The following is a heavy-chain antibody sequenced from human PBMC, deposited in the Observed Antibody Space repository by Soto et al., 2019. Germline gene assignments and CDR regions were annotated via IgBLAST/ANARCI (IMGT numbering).Heavy chain of an antibody. V-gene: IGHV1-2*02. CDR3: ARPQSIVPRAFDI. Sequence: ASVKVSCKASGYTFTGYYMHRVRQAPGQGLEWMGWINPNSGGTNYAQKFQGRVTMTRDTSISTAYMELSRLRSDDTAVYHCARPQSIVPRAFDIWGQGTMVTVSS. J-gene: IGHJ3*02. D-gene: IGHD6-6*01. CDR1: GYTFTGYY. CDR2: INPNSGGT.